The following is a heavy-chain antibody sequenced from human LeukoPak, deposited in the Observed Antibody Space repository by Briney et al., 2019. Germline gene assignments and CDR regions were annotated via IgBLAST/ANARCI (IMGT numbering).Heavy chain of an antibody. CDR2: IYAGRNT. J-gene: IGHJ4*02. Sequence: PSETLSLTCTVSGGSISNYYWSWIRQPAGKGLEWIGRIYAGRNTDHNPSPKTRVTMSVDTSKNQVSLKLSSVTAADTAMYYCARAAEYSSGWYLFDYWGQGILVTVSA. V-gene: IGHV4-4*07. CDR1: GGSISNYY. D-gene: IGHD6-19*01. CDR3: ARAAEYSSGWYLFDY.